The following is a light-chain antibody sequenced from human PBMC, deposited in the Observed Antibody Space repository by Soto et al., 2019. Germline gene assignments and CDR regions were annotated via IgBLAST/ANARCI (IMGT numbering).Light chain of an antibody. CDR1: RSDVGGYNY. CDR3: CSYAGSYSIL. J-gene: IGLJ2*01. V-gene: IGLV2-11*01. CDR2: DVD. Sequence: QSVLTQPRSVSGSPGQSVTISCTGTRSDVGGYNYISWYQQHPGKAPKLMIYDVDKRPSGVPDRFSGSRSGNTASLTISGLQAEDEADYSCCSYAGSYSILFGGGTKVTVL.